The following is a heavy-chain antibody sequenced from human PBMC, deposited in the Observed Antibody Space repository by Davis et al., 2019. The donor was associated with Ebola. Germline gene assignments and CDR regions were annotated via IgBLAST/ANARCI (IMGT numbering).Heavy chain of an antibody. CDR2: MNPNSGNT. CDR1: GYTFTSYD. D-gene: IGHD3-16*02. V-gene: IGHV1-8*03. CDR3: ARGRGVYDYIWGSYRPYFDY. Sequence: ASVKVSCKASGYTFTSYDINWVRQATGQGLEWMGWMNPNSGNTGYAQKFQGRVTITRNTSISTAYMELSSLRSEDTAVYYCARGRGVYDYIWGSYRPYFDYWGQGTLVTVSS. J-gene: IGHJ4*02.